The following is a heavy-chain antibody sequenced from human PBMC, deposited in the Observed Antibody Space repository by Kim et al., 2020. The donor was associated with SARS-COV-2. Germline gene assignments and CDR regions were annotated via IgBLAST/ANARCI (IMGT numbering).Heavy chain of an antibody. V-gene: IGHV3-13*04. Sequence: GGSLRLSCAASGFTFSSYDMHWVRQATGKGLEWVSAIGTAGDTYYPGSVKGRSTISRENAKNSLYLQMNSLRAGDTAVYYCARGNYYDSSGYRNYYYGMDVWGQGTTVTVSS. CDR1: GFTFSSYD. CDR3: ARGNYYDSSGYRNYYYGMDV. J-gene: IGHJ6*02. CDR2: IGTAGDT. D-gene: IGHD3-22*01.